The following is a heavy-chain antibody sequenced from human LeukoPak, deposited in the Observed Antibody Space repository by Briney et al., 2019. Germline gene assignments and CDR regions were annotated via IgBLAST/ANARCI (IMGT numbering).Heavy chain of an antibody. J-gene: IGHJ4*02. CDR1: GGSFSGYY. V-gene: IGHV4-34*01. Sequence: SETLSLTCAVYGGSFSGYYWSWIRQPPGKGLEWIGEINHSGSTNYNPSLKSRVTISVDTSKNQFSLKLSSVTAADTAVYYCARGVTTGTTHFDYWGQGTLVTVSS. CDR2: INHSGST. D-gene: IGHD1-7*01. CDR3: ARGVTTGTTHFDY.